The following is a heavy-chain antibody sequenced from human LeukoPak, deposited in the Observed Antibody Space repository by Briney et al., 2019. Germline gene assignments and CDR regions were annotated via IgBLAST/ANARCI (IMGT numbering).Heavy chain of an antibody. CDR1: GGSISSYY. CDR2: IYYSGST. D-gene: IGHD6-13*01. J-gene: IGHJ5*02. Sequence: SETLSLTCTVSGGSISSYYWSWTRQPPGKGLEWIGYIYYSGSTNYNPSLKSRVTISVDTSKNQFSLKLSSVTAADTAVYYCARDRDSSSWYGSGFDPWGQGTLVTVSS. CDR3: ARDRDSSSWYGSGFDP. V-gene: IGHV4-59*01.